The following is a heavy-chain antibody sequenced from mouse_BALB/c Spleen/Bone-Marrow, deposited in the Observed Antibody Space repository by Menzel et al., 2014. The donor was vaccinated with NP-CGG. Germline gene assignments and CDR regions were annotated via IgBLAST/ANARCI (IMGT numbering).Heavy chain of an antibody. CDR2: IFPGTGTT. D-gene: IGHD3-2*01. J-gene: IGHJ2*01. CDR1: GCTFTSYW. CDR3: ASRDSSGYVPDY. V-gene: IGHV1S132*01. Sequence: VQLQQPGAELVKPGASVKLSCKTSGCTFTSYWIQWVKQRPGQGLGWIGEIFPGTGTTYYNEKFKGKATLTIDTSPSTAYMQLSSLTSEDSAVYFCASRDSSGYVPDYWGQGTTLTVSS.